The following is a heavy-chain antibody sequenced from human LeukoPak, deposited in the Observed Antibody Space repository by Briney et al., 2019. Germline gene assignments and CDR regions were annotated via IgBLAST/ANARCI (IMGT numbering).Heavy chain of an antibody. Sequence: GGSLRLSCAASGFSFSSYSMNWVRQAPGKGLEWVSSISSSSTYIYYADSVKGRFTISRDNAKNSLYLQMNSLRAEDTAVYYCAKVTLGFGEFSYFDYWGQGTLVTVSS. CDR2: ISSSSTYI. J-gene: IGHJ4*02. CDR1: GFSFSSYS. V-gene: IGHV3-21*04. CDR3: AKVTLGFGEFSYFDY. D-gene: IGHD3-10*01.